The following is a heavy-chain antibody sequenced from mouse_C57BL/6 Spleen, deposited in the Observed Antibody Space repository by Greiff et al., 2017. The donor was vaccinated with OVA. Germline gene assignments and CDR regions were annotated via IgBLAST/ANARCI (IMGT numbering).Heavy chain of an antibody. CDR2: INPNNGGT. Sequence: VQLQQSGPELVKPGASVKISCKASGYTFTDYYMNWVKQSHGKSLEWIGDINPNNGGTSYNQKFKGKATLTVDKSSSTAYMELRSLTSEDSAVYYCARGDGNYVGWGQGTLVTVSA. J-gene: IGHJ3*01. D-gene: IGHD2-1*01. CDR1: GYTFTDYY. CDR3: ARGDGNYVG. V-gene: IGHV1-26*01.